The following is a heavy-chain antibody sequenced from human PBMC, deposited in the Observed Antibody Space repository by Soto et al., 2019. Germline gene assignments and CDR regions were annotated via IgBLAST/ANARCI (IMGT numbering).Heavy chain of an antibody. CDR3: ARDSSGYDY. J-gene: IGHJ4*02. D-gene: IGHD3-22*01. CDR1: CGSISSYY. CDR2: IYYSGST. Sequence: SETLSLTCTFSCGSISSYYWSWIRQPPGKGLEWIGYIYYSGSTNYNPSLKSRVTISVDTSKNQFSLKLSSVTAADTAVYYCARDSSGYDYWGQGTLVTVSS. V-gene: IGHV4-59*01.